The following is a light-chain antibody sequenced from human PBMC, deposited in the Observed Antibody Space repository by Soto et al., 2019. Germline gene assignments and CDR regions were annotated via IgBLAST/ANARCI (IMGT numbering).Light chain of an antibody. J-gene: IGLJ2*01. CDR2: DTS. V-gene: IGLV7-46*01. Sequence: AVVTQEPSLPVSPGGTVPLTCGSSTGAVTSGHYPYWFQQKPGQAPRTLIYDTSNKHSWTPARFSGSLLGGKAALTLSGAQPEDEAEYYCLLSYSGARVVFGGGTKLTVL. CDR3: LLSYSGARVV. CDR1: TGAVTSGHY.